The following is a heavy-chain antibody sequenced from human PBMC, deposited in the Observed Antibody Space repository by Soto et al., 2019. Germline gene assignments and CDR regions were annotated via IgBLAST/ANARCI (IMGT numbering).Heavy chain of an antibody. J-gene: IGHJ6*02. CDR3: AGQPKFTRYSYGPPNYYYYGMDV. CDR2: IYYSGST. CDR1: GGSISSGGYY. V-gene: IGHV4-30-4*08. Sequence: SETLSLTCTVSGGSISSGGYYWSWIRQHPGKGLEWIGYIYYSGSTYYNPSLKSRVTISVDTSKNQFSLKLSSVTAADTAVYYCAGQPKFTRYSYGPPNYYYYGMDVWGQGTTVTVSS. D-gene: IGHD5-18*01.